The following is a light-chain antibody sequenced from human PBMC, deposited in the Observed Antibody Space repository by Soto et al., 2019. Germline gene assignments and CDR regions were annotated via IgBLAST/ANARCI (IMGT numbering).Light chain of an antibody. CDR1: QSVRNN. J-gene: IGKJ4*01. V-gene: IGKV3-15*01. CDR2: YAS. Sequence: EIMMTQSPATLSVSPGERATLSCRASQSVRNNIAWYQQKPGQAPRLLIYYASTRATGIPARFSGSGSGTEFTLTISSLQSEDFAVYYCQHYGSLVLTFGGGTKVEIK. CDR3: QHYGSLVLT.